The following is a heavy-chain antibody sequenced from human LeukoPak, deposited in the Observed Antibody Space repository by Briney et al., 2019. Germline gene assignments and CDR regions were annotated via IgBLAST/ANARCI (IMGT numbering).Heavy chain of an antibody. CDR3: ARVPTDDYYDSSGYYYFDY. D-gene: IGHD3-22*01. CDR2: IYYSGST. J-gene: IGHJ4*02. CDR1: GGSISSGGYY. V-gene: IGHV4-31*03. Sequence: SETLSLTCTVSGGSISSGGYYWSWIRQHPGKGLEWIGYIYYSGSTYYNPSLKSRVTISVDTSKNQFSLKLSSVTAADTAVYYCARVPTDDYYDSSGYYYFDYWGQGTLVTVSS.